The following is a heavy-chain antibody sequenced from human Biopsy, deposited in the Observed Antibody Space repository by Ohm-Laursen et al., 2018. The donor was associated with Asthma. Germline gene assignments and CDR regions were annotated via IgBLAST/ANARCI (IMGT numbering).Heavy chain of an antibody. CDR3: AKGYYYDSSGFDY. J-gene: IGHJ4*02. V-gene: IGHV3-23*01. CDR1: GFTFSSYA. CDR2: ISGSGGST. Sequence: SLRLSCAASGFTFSSYAMSWVRRAPGKGLEWVSAISGSGGSTYYADSVKGRFTISRDNSKNTLYLQMNSLRAEDTAVYYCAKGYYYDSSGFDYWGQGTLVTVSS. D-gene: IGHD3-22*01.